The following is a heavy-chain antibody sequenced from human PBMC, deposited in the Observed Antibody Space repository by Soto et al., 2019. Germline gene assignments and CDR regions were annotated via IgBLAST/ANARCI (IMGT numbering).Heavy chain of an antibody. CDR2: ISGSGGST. CDR3: SKEGESYYDSSGYFVGFFDY. J-gene: IGHJ4*02. D-gene: IGHD3-22*01. Sequence: GGSLRLSCAASGFTFSSYAMSWVRQAPGKGLEWVSAISGSGGSTYYADYVKGRFTISRDNSKNTLYLQMKSLRAEDTAVYYFSKEGESYYDSSGYFVGFFDYWGQGTLVTVSS. CDR1: GFTFSSYA. V-gene: IGHV3-23*01.